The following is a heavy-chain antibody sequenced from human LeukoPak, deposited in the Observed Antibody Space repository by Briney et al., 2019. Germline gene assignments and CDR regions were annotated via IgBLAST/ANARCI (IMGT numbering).Heavy chain of an antibody. CDR1: GYSISTGYY. CDR2: FYHGGST. V-gene: IGHV4-38-2*02. D-gene: IGHD6-19*01. CDR3: ARDQEGYSSGWYWAFDI. J-gene: IGHJ3*02. Sequence: SETLSLTCTVSGYSISTGYYWDWIRQPPGKGLEWIGTFYHGGSTYYNPSLKSRVTISVDTSKNQFSLNLTSVTPEDTAVYYCARDQEGYSSGWYWAFDIWGHGTMVTVSS.